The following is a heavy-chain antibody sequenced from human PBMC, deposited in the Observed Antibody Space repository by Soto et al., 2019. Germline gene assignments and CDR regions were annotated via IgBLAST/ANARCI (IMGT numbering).Heavy chain of an antibody. CDR3: ARDGARYDFWSGYPLGV. D-gene: IGHD3-3*01. CDR2: INKSGGTT. CDR1: GFTFSSYA. Sequence: PGGSLRLSCAASGFTFSSYAMSWVRQAPGKGLEWVSDINKSGGTTHYADSVEGRFTISRDNSNNSLYLQMNSLRAEDTAVYYCARDGARYDFWSGYPLGVWGQGTTVTVSS. V-gene: IGHV3-23*01. J-gene: IGHJ6*02.